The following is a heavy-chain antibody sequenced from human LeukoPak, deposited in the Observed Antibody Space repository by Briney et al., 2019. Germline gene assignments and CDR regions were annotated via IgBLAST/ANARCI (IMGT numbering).Heavy chain of an antibody. J-gene: IGHJ6*02. Sequence: PSETLSLTCTVSGGSISSSSYYWGWIRQPPGKGLEWIGSIYYSGSTYYNPSLKSRVTISVGTSKNQFSLKLSSVTAADTAVYYCARDQNVGYCSGGSCDYYYYGMDVWGQGTTVTVSS. CDR3: ARDQNVGYCSGGSCDYYYYGMDV. V-gene: IGHV4-39*07. D-gene: IGHD2-15*01. CDR1: GGSISSSSYY. CDR2: IYYSGST.